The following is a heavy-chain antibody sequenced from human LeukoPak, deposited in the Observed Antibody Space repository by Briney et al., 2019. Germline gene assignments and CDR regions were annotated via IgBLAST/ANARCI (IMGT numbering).Heavy chain of an antibody. D-gene: IGHD3-10*01. CDR1: GFSLSSYD. J-gene: IGHJ4*02. CDR3: AKDNPYGSGTGVDY. Sequence: GGSLRLSCAGSGFSLSSYDMNWVRQAPGKGLEWVSGITGSGGSTYYADSVKGRFTISRDNSKNTLYLQMNSLRAEDTAVYYCAKDNPYGSGTGVDYWGQGTLVTVSS. V-gene: IGHV3-23*01. CDR2: ITGSGGST.